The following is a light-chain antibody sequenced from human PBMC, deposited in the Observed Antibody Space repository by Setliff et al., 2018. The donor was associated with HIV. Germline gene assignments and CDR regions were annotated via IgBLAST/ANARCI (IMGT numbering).Light chain of an antibody. Sequence: QSVLTQPPSASGSPGQSVTISCTGTSSDVGGYNYVSWYQQHPGKAPKLMIYEVSKRPSGFPDRFSGSTSGNTASLTVSGLQAEDEADYYCSSYAGSNDLGVFGTGTKVTVL. CDR1: SSDVGGYNY. V-gene: IGLV2-8*01. CDR3: SSYAGSNDLGV. J-gene: IGLJ1*01. CDR2: EVS.